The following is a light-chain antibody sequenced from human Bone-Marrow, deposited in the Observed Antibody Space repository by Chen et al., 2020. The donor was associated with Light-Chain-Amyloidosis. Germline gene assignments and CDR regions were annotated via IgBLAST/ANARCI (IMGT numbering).Light chain of an antibody. CDR1: SSDVGGYNY. Sequence: QSALTQTASVSGSPGQSITISCTGTSSDVGGYNYVSWYQQHPGKAPKLIIYDVYNRPSGVSDRFPGSKSGNTASLTISGLQAEDEADYYCSSYSSSSTLEVVFGGGTKLTVL. CDR2: DVY. V-gene: IGLV2-14*01. J-gene: IGLJ2*01. CDR3: SSYSSSSTLEVV.